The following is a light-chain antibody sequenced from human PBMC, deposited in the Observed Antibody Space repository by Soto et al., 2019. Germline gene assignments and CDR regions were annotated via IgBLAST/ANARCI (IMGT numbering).Light chain of an antibody. CDR2: EVS. CDR3: SSYSISTAYL. CDR1: SSDVGGYDY. J-gene: IGLJ1*01. Sequence: QTPVTRPSSVSGSPRQAITISCTGTSSDVGGYDYVSWYQLHPGKAPKLMVFEVSNPPSGVSYRFSGYKSGNTASLPISGLQAEDEADYFCSSYSISTAYLFGTGTKVTVL. V-gene: IGLV2-14*01.